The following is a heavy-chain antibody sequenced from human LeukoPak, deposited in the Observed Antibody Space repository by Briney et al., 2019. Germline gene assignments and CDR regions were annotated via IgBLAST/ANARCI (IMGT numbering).Heavy chain of an antibody. CDR1: GFTFSSYG. V-gene: IGHV3-30*02. CDR3: ASSAIAVARRGADAFDI. D-gene: IGHD6-19*01. Sequence: GGSLRLSCAASGFTFSSYGMHWVRQAPGKGLEWVAFIRYDGSNKYYADSVKGRFTISRDNSKNSLYLQMNSLRAEDTAVYYCASSAIAVARRGADAFDIWGQGTMVTVSS. J-gene: IGHJ3*02. CDR2: IRYDGSNK.